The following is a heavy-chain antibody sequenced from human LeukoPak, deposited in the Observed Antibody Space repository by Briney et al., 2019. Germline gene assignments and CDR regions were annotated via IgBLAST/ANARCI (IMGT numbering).Heavy chain of an antibody. Sequence: QPGGSLRLSCSASGFIISDYAMHWVRQAPGKRLEYVSALSANGGTTYYADSVKGRFTISRDTSKNTLYLQMSSLRAEDTAMYHCVKDLYKGDSASWYFFHYWGQGTLVTVSS. CDR2: LSANGGTT. CDR1: GFIISDYA. V-gene: IGHV3-64D*06. CDR3: VKDLYKGDSASWYFFHY. J-gene: IGHJ4*02. D-gene: IGHD2-2*01.